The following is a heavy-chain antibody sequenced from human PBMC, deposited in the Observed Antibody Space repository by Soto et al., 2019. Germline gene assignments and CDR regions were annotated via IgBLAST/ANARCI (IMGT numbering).Heavy chain of an antibody. J-gene: IGHJ6*03. V-gene: IGHV3-7*01. CDR1: GFTFSSYW. D-gene: IGHD6-19*01. Sequence: EVQLVESGGGLVQPGGSLRLSCAASGFTFSSYWMSWVRQAPGKGLEWVANIKQDGSEKYYVDSVKGRFTISRDNAKNSLYLQMNSLRAEDTAVYYCASTRGKKEWLVPYYYYYYMDVWGKGTTVTVSS. CDR2: IKQDGSEK. CDR3: ASTRGKKEWLVPYYYYYYMDV.